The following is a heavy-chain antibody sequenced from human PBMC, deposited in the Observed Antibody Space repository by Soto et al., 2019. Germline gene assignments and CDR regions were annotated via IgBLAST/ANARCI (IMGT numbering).Heavy chain of an antibody. CDR1: GGSFSDYY. CDR2: INHGGST. Sequence: QVQLQQWGAGLLKPSETLSLTCAAYGGSFSDYYWSWIRQPPGMALEWIGEINHGGSTNYNPSLKSRVTISVDTSKNQLYLKLSSGTAADTAVYFCARGSEGTNGDCVLKWFDPWGQGTLVTVSS. J-gene: IGHJ5*02. CDR3: ARGSEGTNGDCVLKWFDP. D-gene: IGHD2-21*02. V-gene: IGHV4-34*01.